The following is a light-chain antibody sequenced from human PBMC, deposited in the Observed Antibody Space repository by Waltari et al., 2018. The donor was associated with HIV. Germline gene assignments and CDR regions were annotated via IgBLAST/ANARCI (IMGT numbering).Light chain of an antibody. J-gene: IGKJ3*01. V-gene: IGKV1-39*01. CDR3: QQSYTLPLT. Sequence: DIQMTQSPSSVSASVGVRVTLTCRASQIITSHLNWYQQRPGKAPKLLIHSASVLESGVPSRFSGSGTGTDYTLTISSLQPEDFATYYCQQSYTLPLTFGPGTKVDIK. CDR1: QIITSH. CDR2: SAS.